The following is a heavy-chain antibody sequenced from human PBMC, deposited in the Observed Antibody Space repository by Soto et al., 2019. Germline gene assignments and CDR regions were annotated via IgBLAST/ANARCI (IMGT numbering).Heavy chain of an antibody. CDR3: ARDRTMVRGALDY. Sequence: PGGSLRLSCAASGFNFITYSLSWVGQAPGKGLEWVASISSSAVYIYYADSVNGRFTISRDNAKNSLYLQMNSLRAEDTAVYYCARDRTMVRGALDYWGQGTLVTVSS. D-gene: IGHD3-10*01. J-gene: IGHJ4*02. V-gene: IGHV3-21*01. CDR2: ISSSAVYI. CDR1: GFNFITYS.